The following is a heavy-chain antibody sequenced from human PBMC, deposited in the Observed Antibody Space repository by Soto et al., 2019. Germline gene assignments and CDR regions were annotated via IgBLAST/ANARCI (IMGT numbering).Heavy chain of an antibody. D-gene: IGHD5-18*01. CDR3: AKDLGQLRNPWIQLWLGFDY. J-gene: IGHJ4*02. CDR1: GFTFSSYG. V-gene: IGHV3-30*18. Sequence: GGSLRLSCAASGFTFSSYGMHWVRQAPGKGLEWVAVISYDGSNKYYADSVKGRFTISRDNSKNTLYLQMNSLRAEDTAVYYCAKDLGQLRNPWIQLWLGFDYWGQGTLVTVSS. CDR2: ISYDGSNK.